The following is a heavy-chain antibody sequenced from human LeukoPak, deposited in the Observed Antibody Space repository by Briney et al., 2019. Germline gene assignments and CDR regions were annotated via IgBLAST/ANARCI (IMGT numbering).Heavy chain of an antibody. J-gene: IGHJ3*02. CDR1: GGSISSGGYS. CDR3: AREAYCGGDCYYRSPI. Sequence: ASETLSLTCTVSGGSISSGGYSWSWLRQHPGKGLEWIGYIYYSGSTYYNPSLKSRVTISVDTSKNQFSLKLSSVTAADTAVYYCAREAYCGGDCYYRSPIWGQGTMVTVSS. V-gene: IGHV4-31*03. D-gene: IGHD2-21*02. CDR2: IYYSGST.